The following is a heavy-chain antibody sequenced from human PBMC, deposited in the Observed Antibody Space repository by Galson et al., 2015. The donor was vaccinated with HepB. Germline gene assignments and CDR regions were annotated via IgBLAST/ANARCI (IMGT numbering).Heavy chain of an antibody. CDR2: IIPIFGTA. D-gene: IGHD3-22*01. V-gene: IGHV1-69*06. Sequence: SVKVSCKASGGTFSSYAISWVRQAPGQGLEWMGGIIPIFGTANYAQKFQGRVTITADKSTSTAYMELGSLRSEDTAVYYCAGDSSGYYSLADYWGQGTLVTVSS. CDR3: AGDSSGYYSLADY. CDR1: GGTFSSYA. J-gene: IGHJ4*02.